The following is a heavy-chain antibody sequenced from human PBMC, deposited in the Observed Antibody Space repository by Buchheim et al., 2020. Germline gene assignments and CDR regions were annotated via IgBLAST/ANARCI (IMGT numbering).Heavy chain of an antibody. V-gene: IGHV5-51*01. CDR1: GYVFTDHW. Sequence: ELQLVQSGAEVKKPGESLKISCKGSGYVFTDHWIGWVRQMPGKGLEWMGIIYPGDSETRYSPSFQGQVTISADKSISAAYLQWSSLKASDTAIYYRARGNRAHHSSGHLDVWGKGTT. CDR2: IYPGDSET. CDR3: ARGNRAHHSSGHLDV. J-gene: IGHJ6*03. D-gene: IGHD6-19*01.